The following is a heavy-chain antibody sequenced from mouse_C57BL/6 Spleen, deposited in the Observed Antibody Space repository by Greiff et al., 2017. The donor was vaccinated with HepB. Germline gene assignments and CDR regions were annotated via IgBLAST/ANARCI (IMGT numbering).Heavy chain of an antibody. CDR3: VRTIYYGSSHWYFDV. CDR2: IDPSDSYT. J-gene: IGHJ1*03. CDR1: GYTFTSYW. Sequence: QVQLQQPGAELVKPGASVKLSCKASGYTFTSYWMQWVKQRPGQGLEWIGEIDPSDSYTNYNQKFKGKATLTADKSSSTAYLQLGSLTSEDSAVYFCVRTIYYGSSHWYFDVWGTGTTVTVSS. V-gene: IGHV1-50*01. D-gene: IGHD1-1*01.